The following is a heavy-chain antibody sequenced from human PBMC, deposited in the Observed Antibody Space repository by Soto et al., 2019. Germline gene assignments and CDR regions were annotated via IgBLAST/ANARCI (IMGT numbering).Heavy chain of an antibody. CDR2: ISYDGSNK. CDR3: ARYSGKYQGPIDY. V-gene: IGHV3-30*03. Sequence: QVQLVESGGGVVQPGRSLRLSCAASGFTFSHYGIHWVRQAPGKGLEWLAVISYDGSNKHYADSVKGRFTVSRDNSKNTLYLQMNSRRAEDTAVYFCARYSGKYQGPIDYWGQGTRVTVSS. D-gene: IGHD1-26*01. J-gene: IGHJ4*02. CDR1: GFTFSHYG.